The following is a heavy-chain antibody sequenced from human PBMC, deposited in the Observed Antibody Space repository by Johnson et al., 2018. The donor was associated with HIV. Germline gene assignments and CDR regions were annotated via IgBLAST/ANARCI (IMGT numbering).Heavy chain of an antibody. CDR2: IAYDGSTK. D-gene: IGHD3-16*01. J-gene: IGHJ3*02. CDR1: GFIFSSYA. CDR3: ARDPGGVAAFDI. Sequence: QVQLVESGGGVVQPGRSLRLSCAASGFIFSSYAMHWVRQAPGKGLEWVAVIAYDGSTKYYTDSVKGRFTISRDNSKNTLYLQMNSLRAEDTAVYYCARDPGGVAAFDIWGQGTMVTVSS. V-gene: IGHV3-30*04.